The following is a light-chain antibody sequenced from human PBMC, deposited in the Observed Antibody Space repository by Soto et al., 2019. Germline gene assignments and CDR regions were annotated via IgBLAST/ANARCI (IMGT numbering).Light chain of an antibody. J-gene: IGLJ3*02. V-gene: IGLV7-46*01. Sequence: QAVVTQEPSLTVSPGGTVTLTCGSSPGAVTRGHFPSWSQQKPGQAPTTLFYDTNNKFSYTPGRFSASLVRGKAALTLSGALPEDEAEYYCLLSYGGGLWVFGGGTKLTVL. CDR2: DTN. CDR1: PGAVTRGHF. CDR3: LLSYGGGLWV.